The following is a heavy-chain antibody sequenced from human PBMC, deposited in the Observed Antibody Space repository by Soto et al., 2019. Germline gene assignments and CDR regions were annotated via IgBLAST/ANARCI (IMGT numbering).Heavy chain of an antibody. Sequence: PGGSLRLSCAASGFTFSSYAMHWVRQAPGKGLEWVAVISYDGSNKYYADSVKGRFTISRDNSKNTLYLQMNSLRAEDTAVYYCARDEVAVLSGYQQIDYWGQGTLVTVSS. CDR2: ISYDGSNK. CDR3: ARDEVAVLSGYQQIDY. CDR1: GFTFSSYA. D-gene: IGHD3-3*01. V-gene: IGHV3-30-3*01. J-gene: IGHJ4*02.